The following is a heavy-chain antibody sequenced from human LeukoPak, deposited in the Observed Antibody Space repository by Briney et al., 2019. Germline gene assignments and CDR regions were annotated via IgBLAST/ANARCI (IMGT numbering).Heavy chain of an antibody. CDR3: ARVSWFPGSSYYYMDV. V-gene: IGHV4-59*01. CDR2: IYYSGST. J-gene: IGHJ6*03. D-gene: IGHD3-9*01. Sequence: SETLSLTCTVSGGSISTYFWSWIRQPPGKGLEWIGYIYYSGSTNYNPSLKSRVTISLDTSKNQFSLKLSSVTAADTAVYYCARVSWFPGSSYYYMDVWGKGTTVTVSS. CDR1: GGSISTYF.